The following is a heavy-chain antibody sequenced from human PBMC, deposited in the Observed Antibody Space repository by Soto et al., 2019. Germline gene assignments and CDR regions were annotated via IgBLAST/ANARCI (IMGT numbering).Heavy chain of an antibody. CDR2: IKSKADGGTT. J-gene: IGHJ1*01. V-gene: IGHV3-15*07. CDR3: HAEYYISITIPVLEY. Sequence: RKGLEWVGRIKSKADGGTTDFAAPVKGRFAISRDDSKNMMYMEMSSLRTEDTAVYYCHAEYYISITIPVLEYRVHGTLVTGFS. D-gene: IGHD3-9*01.